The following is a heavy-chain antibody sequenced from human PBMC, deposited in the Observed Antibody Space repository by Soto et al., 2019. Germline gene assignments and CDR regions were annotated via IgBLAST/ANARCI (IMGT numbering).Heavy chain of an antibody. CDR3: AKDWGSSGWYNWFDP. D-gene: IGHD6-13*01. V-gene: IGHV3-30*18. CDR1: GFTFSTSG. CDR2: ISHDGSVT. J-gene: IGHJ5*02. Sequence: QAQMVESGGGVVQPGTSLRLSCATSGFTFSTSGMHWVRQAPGKGLEWVAMISHDGSVTYYTDSVQGRFTISRDTPKNTLYLQMNSLRDEDTAIYYCAKDWGSSGWYNWFDPWGQGTRVTVS.